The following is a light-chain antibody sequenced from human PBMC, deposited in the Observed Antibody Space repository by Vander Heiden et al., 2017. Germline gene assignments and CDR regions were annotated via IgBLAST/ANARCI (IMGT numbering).Light chain of an antibody. J-gene: IGLJ2*01. CDR2: GNS. V-gene: IGLV1-40*01. CDR3: QSYDSSLRGFVV. Sequence: QSVLTQPPSVSGAPGQRVTIPCPGSSSNIGEGDVVHGSHHLPGTAPTLLIYGNSNRPSGVPDRFAGSKFGTSASLAITGLKAEDEADYYCQSYDSSLRGFVVFGGGTKLTVL. CDR1: SSNIGEGDV.